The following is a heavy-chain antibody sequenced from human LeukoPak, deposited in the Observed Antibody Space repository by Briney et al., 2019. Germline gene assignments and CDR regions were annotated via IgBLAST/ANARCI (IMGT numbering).Heavy chain of an antibody. Sequence: PSETLSLTCTVSGGSISSYYWSWIRQPPGKGLEWIGYIYHSGSTNYNPSLKSRVTISVDTSKNQFSLKLSSVTAADTAVYYCASMVRGVMGYWGQGTLVTVSS. CDR2: IYHSGST. CDR1: GGSISSYY. D-gene: IGHD3-10*01. J-gene: IGHJ4*02. CDR3: ASMVRGVMGY. V-gene: IGHV4-59*01.